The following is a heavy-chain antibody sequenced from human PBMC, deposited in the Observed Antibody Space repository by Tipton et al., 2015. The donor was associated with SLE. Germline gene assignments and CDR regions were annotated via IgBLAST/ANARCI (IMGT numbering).Heavy chain of an antibody. CDR2: MNPNSGAA. V-gene: IGHV1-2*06. J-gene: IGHJ6*02. D-gene: IGHD3-10*01. Sequence: QLVQSGAEMKKPGASVKVSCKASGYTFTDFFIHWVRQAPGQGLEWMGRMNPNSGAATYAQKFQGRVTMTRDASIGTAYMELSSLRSDDTAIYYCAKGANFYDSGRPSGGVWGQGTTVTVSS. CDR1: GYTFTDFF. CDR3: AKGANFYDSGRPSGGV.